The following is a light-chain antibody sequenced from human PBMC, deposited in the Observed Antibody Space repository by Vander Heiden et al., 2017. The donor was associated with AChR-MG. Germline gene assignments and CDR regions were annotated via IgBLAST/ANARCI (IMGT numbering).Light chain of an antibody. CDR1: SSNSGINY. CDR3: AAWDDSLTNVV. CDR2: RNN. Sequence: QSVLTQPPSASGTPGQRVTISCSGSSSNSGINYVYGYQQLPGTAPKLLIYRNNQRPSGVPDRFSGTKSGTSASLAISGLRSEDEADYYCAAWDDSLTNVVFGGGTKVTVL. V-gene: IGLV1-47*01. J-gene: IGLJ2*01.